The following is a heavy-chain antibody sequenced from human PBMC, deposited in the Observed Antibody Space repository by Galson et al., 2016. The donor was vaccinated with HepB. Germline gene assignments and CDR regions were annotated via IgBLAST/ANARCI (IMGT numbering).Heavy chain of an antibody. CDR2: ISSSSSYV. V-gene: IGHV3-21*01. J-gene: IGHJ4*02. D-gene: IGHD3-3*01. CDR1: GFIFSSYT. CDR3: ARAKGLLEWVVRYYFDY. Sequence: SLRLSCAASGFIFSSYTMNWVRQAPGKGLEWVSSISSSSSYVDHADTVKGRFTISRDNAKNSLYLQMNSLRAEDTAVYYCARAKGLLEWVVRYYFDYWGQGTLVTVSS.